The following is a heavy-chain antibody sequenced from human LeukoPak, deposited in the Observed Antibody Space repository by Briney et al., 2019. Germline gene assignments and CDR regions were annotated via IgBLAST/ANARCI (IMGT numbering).Heavy chain of an antibody. CDR1: GYTFTSYG. CDR2: ISAYNGNT. D-gene: IGHD3-22*01. J-gene: IGHJ5*02. V-gene: IGHV1-18*01. CDR3: ARLSTDSSGYYYVWWFDP. Sequence: ASVKVSCXASGYTFTSYGISWVRPARGQGLEWMGWISAYNGNTNYAQKLQGRVTMTTDTSTSTAYMELRSLRSDDTAVYYCARLSTDSSGYYYVWWFDPWGQGTLVTVSS.